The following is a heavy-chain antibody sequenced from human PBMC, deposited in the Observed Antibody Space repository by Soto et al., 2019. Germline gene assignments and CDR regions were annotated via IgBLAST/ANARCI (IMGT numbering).Heavy chain of an antibody. CDR2: ISGSGAST. CDR3: ALRTSSSLWFGEFYFDY. V-gene: IGHV3-23*01. Sequence: EVQLLESGGGLVQPGGSLRLSCAASGFTFSSYAMSWVRQAPGKGLEWVSAISGSGASTYYADSVKGRFTISRDNSKNKLFLQMNSLRAEDTAVYYCALRTSSSLWFGEFYFDYWGQGPLVTVSS. CDR1: GFTFSSYA. D-gene: IGHD3-10*01. J-gene: IGHJ4*02.